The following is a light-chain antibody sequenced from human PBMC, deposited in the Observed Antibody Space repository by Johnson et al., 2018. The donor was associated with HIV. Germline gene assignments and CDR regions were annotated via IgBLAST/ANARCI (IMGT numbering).Light chain of an antibody. CDR1: SSNIGNNY. V-gene: IGLV1-51*01. Sequence: QSVLTQPPSVSAAPGQKVTISCSGSSSNIGNNYVSWYQQLPGTAPKLLIYDNNKRPSGIPDRFSGSKSGTSATLAINGLQTGDEADYYCGTWDSSLSAGGVFGTGTKVTVL. J-gene: IGLJ1*01. CDR2: DNN. CDR3: GTWDSSLSAGGV.